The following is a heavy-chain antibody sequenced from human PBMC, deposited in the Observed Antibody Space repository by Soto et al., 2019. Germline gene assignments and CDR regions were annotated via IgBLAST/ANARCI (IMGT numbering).Heavy chain of an antibody. CDR3: ARSGRAIQLLYYYYGMDV. CDR1: GGSFSGYY. V-gene: IGHV4-34*01. CDR2: INHSGST. Sequence: SETLSLTCAVYGGSFSGYYWSWIRQPPGKGLEWIGEINHSGSTNYNPSLKSRVTISVDTSKNQFSLKLSSVTAADTAVYYCARSGRAIQLLYYYYGMDVWGQGTTVTVSS. D-gene: IGHD5-18*01. J-gene: IGHJ6*02.